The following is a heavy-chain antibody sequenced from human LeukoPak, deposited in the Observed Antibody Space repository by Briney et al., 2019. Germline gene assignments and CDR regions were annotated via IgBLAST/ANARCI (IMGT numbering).Heavy chain of an antibody. D-gene: IGHD2-2*01. Sequence: ASVKVSCKASGYTFTSYGISWVPQAPGQGRERMGWISAYNGNTNYAQKLQGRGTMTTDTSTSTAYMEMRSLRSDDTAVYYCARDLVVPAAIEGTPNWFDPWGQGTLVTVSS. CDR1: GYTFTSYG. V-gene: IGHV1-18*04. CDR3: ARDLVVPAAIEGTPNWFDP. CDR2: ISAYNGNT. J-gene: IGHJ5*02.